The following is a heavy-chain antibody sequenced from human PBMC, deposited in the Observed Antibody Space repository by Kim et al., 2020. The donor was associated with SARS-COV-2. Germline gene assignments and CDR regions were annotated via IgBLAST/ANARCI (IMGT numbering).Heavy chain of an antibody. Sequence: GGSLRLSCAASGFTFSSYAMSWVRQAPGKGLEWVSAISGSGGSTYYADSVKGRFTISRDNSKNTLYLQMNSLRAEDTAVYYCAKFFAVAGILSSFDYWGQGTLVTVSS. CDR1: GFTFSSYA. CDR3: AKFFAVAGILSSFDY. V-gene: IGHV3-23*01. D-gene: IGHD6-19*01. J-gene: IGHJ4*02. CDR2: ISGSGGST.